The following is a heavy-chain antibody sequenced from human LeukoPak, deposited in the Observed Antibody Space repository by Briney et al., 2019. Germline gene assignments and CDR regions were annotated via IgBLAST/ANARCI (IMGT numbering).Heavy chain of an antibody. CDR2: FSSSSSYI. V-gene: IGHV3-21*01. CDR3: ARQGGPYDSSGYYYFDY. Sequence: GGSLRLSCAASGFTFSSYSMNWVRQAPGKGLEWVSSFSSSSSYIYYADSVKGRFTISRDNAKNSLYLQMNSLRAEDTAVYYCARQGGPYDSSGYYYFDYWGQGTLVTVSS. D-gene: IGHD3-22*01. J-gene: IGHJ4*02. CDR1: GFTFSSYS.